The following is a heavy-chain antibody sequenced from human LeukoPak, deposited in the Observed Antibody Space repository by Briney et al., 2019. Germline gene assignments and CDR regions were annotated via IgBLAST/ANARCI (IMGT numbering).Heavy chain of an antibody. CDR2: IYWDDDK. D-gene: IGHD3-22*01. Sequence: ESGPTLVKPTQTLTLTCTFSGFSLSTSGVGVGWIRQPPGKALEWLAVIYWDDDKRYSPSLKNRLTITKDTSKNQEVLSVTNMDPVDTATYYCAHTGHYYDRNNANWYFDLWGRGTLVTVSS. V-gene: IGHV2-5*02. J-gene: IGHJ2*01. CDR3: AHTGHYYDRNNANWYFDL. CDR1: GFSLSTSGVG.